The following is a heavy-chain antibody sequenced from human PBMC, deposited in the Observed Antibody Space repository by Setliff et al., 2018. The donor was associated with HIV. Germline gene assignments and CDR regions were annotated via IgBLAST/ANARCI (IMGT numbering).Heavy chain of an antibody. CDR1: GGSISRSTHQ. CDR3: AAQDLDLVKYYYMDY. V-gene: IGHV4-39*07. Sequence: PSETLSLTCTVSGGSISRSTHQWAWIRQPPGKGLEWIGALSSKGQAYYNPSLKSRVAISIDSSKNLFSLRLDSLTAADTAVYYCAAQDLDLVKYYYMDYWGPGALVTVSS. CDR2: LSSKGQA. J-gene: IGHJ4*02. D-gene: IGHD2-21*01.